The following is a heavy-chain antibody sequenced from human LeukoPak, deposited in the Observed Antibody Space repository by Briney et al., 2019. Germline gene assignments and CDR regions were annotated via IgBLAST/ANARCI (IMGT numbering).Heavy chain of an antibody. Sequence: SETLSLTCTVSGGSVSSSSYYWGWIRQPPGKGLEWIGSIYYSGSTYYNPSLKSRVTISVDTSKNQFSLKLSSVTAADTAVYYCARQGGSYSYFGYWGQGTLVTVSS. CDR1: GGSVSSSSYY. CDR3: ARQGGSYSYFGY. J-gene: IGHJ4*02. D-gene: IGHD1-26*01. V-gene: IGHV4-39*01. CDR2: IYYSGST.